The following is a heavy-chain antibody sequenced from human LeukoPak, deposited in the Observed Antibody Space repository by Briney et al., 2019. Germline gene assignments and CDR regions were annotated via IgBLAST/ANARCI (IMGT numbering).Heavy chain of an antibody. CDR1: GYTFTSYG. Sequence: ASVEVSCKASGYTFTSYGISWVRQAPGQGLEWMGWISAYDSNTNYAQNLQGRVTMTTDTSTNTAYMELRSLRSDDTAVYYCARVAKAPFPHSSSWWYWGQGTLVTVSS. CDR3: ARVAKAPFPHSSSWWY. J-gene: IGHJ4*02. D-gene: IGHD6-13*01. CDR2: ISAYDSNT. V-gene: IGHV1-18*01.